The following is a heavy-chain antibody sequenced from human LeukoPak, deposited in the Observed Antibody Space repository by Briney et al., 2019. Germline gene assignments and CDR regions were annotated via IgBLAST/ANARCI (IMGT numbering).Heavy chain of an antibody. CDR3: ARDRRAIVVVPAAKGNWFDP. D-gene: IGHD2-2*01. CDR2: ISAYNGNT. CDR1: GYTFTSYG. V-gene: IGHV1-18*01. J-gene: IGHJ5*02. Sequence: GASVKVSRKASGYTFTSYGISWVRQAPGQGLEWMGWISAYNGNTNYAQKLQGRVTMTTDTSTSTAYMELRSLRSDDTAVYYCARDRRAIVVVPAAKGNWFDPWGQGTLVTVSS.